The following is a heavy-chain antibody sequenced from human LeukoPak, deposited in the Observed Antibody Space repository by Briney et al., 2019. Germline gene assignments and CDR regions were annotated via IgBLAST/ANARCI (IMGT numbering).Heavy chain of an antibody. Sequence: GASVKVSCKASGYTFTGFYIHWVRQAPGQGLEWMGWFDPNSGGSKYAQKFQGRVTMTRDASISTAYMELGRLGSDDTDVYYCARDGGRGIAAAKNSNEGFDYWGQGTLVTVSS. J-gene: IGHJ4*02. CDR1: GYTFTGFY. CDR3: ARDGGRGIAAAKNSNEGFDY. CDR2: FDPNSGGS. D-gene: IGHD6-13*01. V-gene: IGHV1-2*02.